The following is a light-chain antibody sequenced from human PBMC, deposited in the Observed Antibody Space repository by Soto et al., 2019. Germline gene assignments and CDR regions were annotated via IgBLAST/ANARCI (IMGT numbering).Light chain of an antibody. CDR1: QSVTRN. V-gene: IGKV3-15*01. CDR2: GAS. CDR3: QQYNNWPPHT. J-gene: IGKJ5*01. Sequence: EIVMTQSPATLSVSPGERATLSCRASQSVTRNLAWYQQKPGQAPRLLIFGASTRATGLPARFSGSGSGTEFTLTISSLQSEDFAVYYCQQYNNWPPHTFGQGTRLEIK.